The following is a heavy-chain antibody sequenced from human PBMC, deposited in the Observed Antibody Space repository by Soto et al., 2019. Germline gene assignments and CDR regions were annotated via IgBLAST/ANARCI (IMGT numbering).Heavy chain of an antibody. CDR1: GYRFSSYW. V-gene: IGHV5-51*07. CDR3: AGHGSNCAYYHDGMDV. Sequence: GESLKISCKGSGYRFSSYWIAWAHQIPGKGLEWMGLIYPGDSDTIYSPSFQGQVTFSADRSTSTAYRQWSSLKASDTAMYYCAGHGSNCAYYHDGMDVRGQWNTVAAS. J-gene: IGHJ6*02. CDR2: IYPGDSDT. D-gene: IGHD2-21*01.